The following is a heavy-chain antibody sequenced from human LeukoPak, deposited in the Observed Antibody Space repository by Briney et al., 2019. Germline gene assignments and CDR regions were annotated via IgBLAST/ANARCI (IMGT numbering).Heavy chain of an antibody. CDR3: ARGSGYSYGPPGDY. J-gene: IGHJ4*02. D-gene: IGHD5-18*01. V-gene: IGHV3-21*01. CDR1: GFSFSSYS. CDR2: ISSSSYI. Sequence: GGSLRLSCAASGFSFSSYSMNWVRQAPGKGLEWISSISSSSYIYYADSVKGRFTISRDNAKNSLYLQMHSLRAEDTAVYYCARGSGYSYGPPGDYWAQGTLVTVSS.